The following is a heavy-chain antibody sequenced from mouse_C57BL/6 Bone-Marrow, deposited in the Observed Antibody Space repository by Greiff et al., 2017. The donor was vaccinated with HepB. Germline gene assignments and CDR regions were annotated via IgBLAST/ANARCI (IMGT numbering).Heavy chain of an antibody. J-gene: IGHJ4*01. CDR2: ISSGGDYI. D-gene: IGHD2-3*01. Sequence: EVQGVESGAGLVKPGGSLKLSCAASGFTFSSYAMSWVRQTPEKRLEWVAYISSGGDYIYHADTVKGRFTISRDNARNTLYLQMSSLKTEDTAMYDCTREGDGYYLWYYAMDYWGRGTAVTVSA. CDR1: GFTFSSYA. CDR3: TREGDGYYLWYYAMDY. V-gene: IGHV5-9-1*02.